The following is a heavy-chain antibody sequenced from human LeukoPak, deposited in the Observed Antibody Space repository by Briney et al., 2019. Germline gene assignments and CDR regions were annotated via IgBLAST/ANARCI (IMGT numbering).Heavy chain of an antibody. CDR3: ARGKPGFQHDYVAADDDAFDI. J-gene: IGHJ3*02. CDR1: GYTFTSYY. V-gene: IGHV1-46*01. D-gene: IGHD4-17*01. CDR2: INPSGGST. Sequence: ASVKVSCKASGYTFTSYYMHWVRQAPGQGLEWMGIINPSGGSTSYAQKFQGRVTMTRDTSTSTVYMELSSLRSEDTAVYYCARGKPGFQHDYVAADDDAFDIWGQGTMVTVSS.